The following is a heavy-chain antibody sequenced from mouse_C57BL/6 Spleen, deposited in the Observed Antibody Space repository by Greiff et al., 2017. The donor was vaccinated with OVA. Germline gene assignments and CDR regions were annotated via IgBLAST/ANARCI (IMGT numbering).Heavy chain of an antibody. D-gene: IGHD1-3*01. V-gene: IGHV1-4*01. CDR2: INPSSGYT. J-gene: IGHJ2*01. Sequence: HVQLKQSGADLARPGASVKMSCKASGYTFTSYTMHWVKQRPGQGLEWIGYINPSSGYTKYNQKFKDKATLTADKSSSTAYMQLSSLTSEDSAVYYCARSRGSGYYFDYWGQGTTLTVSS. CDR3: ARSRGSGYYFDY. CDR1: GYTFTSYT.